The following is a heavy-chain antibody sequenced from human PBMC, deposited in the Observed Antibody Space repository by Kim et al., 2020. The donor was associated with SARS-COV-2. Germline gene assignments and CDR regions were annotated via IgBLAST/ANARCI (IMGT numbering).Heavy chain of an antibody. CDR3: TRDLDWFLFYQ. CDR2: IKYDGSTK. J-gene: IGHJ4*02. Sequence: GGSLRLSCAASGFTFSNYWMHWVRQAPGKGLVWVSRIKYDGSTKIYADSVKGRFTISRANAKNTLYLQMNSLRVEDTVVYYCTRDLDWFLFYQWGQGTLV. D-gene: IGHD3-3*01. CDR1: GFTFSNYW. V-gene: IGHV3-74*01.